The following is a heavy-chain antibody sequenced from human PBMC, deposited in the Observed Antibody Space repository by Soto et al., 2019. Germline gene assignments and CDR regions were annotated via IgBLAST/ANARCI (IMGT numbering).Heavy chain of an antibody. D-gene: IGHD4-4*01. Sequence: PSETLSLTCTVSGGSISSYYWSWIRQPPGKGLEWIGYIYYSGSTNYNPSLKSRVTISVDTSKNQFSLKLSSVTAADTAVYYCARVLGTTNLFDTWGQGTLVTVSS. CDR2: IYYSGST. J-gene: IGHJ5*02. CDR3: ARVLGTTNLFDT. V-gene: IGHV4-59*01. CDR1: GGSISSYY.